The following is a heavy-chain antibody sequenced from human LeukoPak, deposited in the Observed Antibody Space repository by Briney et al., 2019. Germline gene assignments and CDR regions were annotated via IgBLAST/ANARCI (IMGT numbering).Heavy chain of an antibody. CDR1: GFTFDDYA. V-gene: IGHV3-9*01. J-gene: IGHJ5*02. D-gene: IGHD3-10*01. Sequence: SLRLSCAASGFTFDDYAMHWVRQAPGKGLEWVSGISWNSGSIGYADSVKGRFTISRDNAKNSLYLQMNSLRAEDTALYYCAKSRFGELLSHFDPWGQGTLVTVSS. CDR3: AKSRFGELLSHFDP. CDR2: ISWNSGSI.